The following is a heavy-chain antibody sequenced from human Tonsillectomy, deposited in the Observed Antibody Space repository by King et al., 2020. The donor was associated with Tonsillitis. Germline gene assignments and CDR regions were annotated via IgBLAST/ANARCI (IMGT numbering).Heavy chain of an antibody. CDR3: AKDKGAGYYDNSRGAFDI. CDR1: GFTFSDHD. D-gene: IGHD3-22*01. V-gene: IGHV3-21*01. J-gene: IGHJ3*02. CDR2: ISSNIRYI. Sequence: VQLVESGGGLVKPGGSLRLSCATSGFTFSDHDMNWVRQAPGKGLEWVSSISSNIRYIFYGDSLKGRVTVSRDNAKNSLDLQLNSLRAEDTAVYYCAKDKGAGYYDNSRGAFDIWGPGTMVTVSS.